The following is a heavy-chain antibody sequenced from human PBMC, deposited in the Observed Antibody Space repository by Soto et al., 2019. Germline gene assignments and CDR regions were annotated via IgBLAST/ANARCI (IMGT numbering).Heavy chain of an antibody. J-gene: IGHJ6*02. Sequence: PXESVKISVKGAGDSFTNYWIAWVRQMPGKGLEWMGILYPGDSDTKYSPSFQGQVTISADKSISTAYLHWSSLKASDTAMYYCARSHGVDVWGQGTSVTVSS. V-gene: IGHV5-51*01. CDR3: ARSHGVDV. CDR1: GDSFTNYW. CDR2: LYPGDSDT.